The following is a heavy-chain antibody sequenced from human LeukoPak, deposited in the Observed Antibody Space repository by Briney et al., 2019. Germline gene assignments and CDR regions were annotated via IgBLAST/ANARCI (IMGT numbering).Heavy chain of an antibody. Sequence: GGSLRLSCAASGFTFSSYSMNWVRQAPGKGLEWVSSISSSSSYIYYADSVKGRFTISRDNAKNSLYLQMKSLRAEDTAVYYCARDRIAVAFDYWGQGTLVTVSS. D-gene: IGHD6-19*01. CDR2: ISSSSSYI. J-gene: IGHJ4*02. CDR3: ARDRIAVAFDY. V-gene: IGHV3-21*01. CDR1: GFTFSSYS.